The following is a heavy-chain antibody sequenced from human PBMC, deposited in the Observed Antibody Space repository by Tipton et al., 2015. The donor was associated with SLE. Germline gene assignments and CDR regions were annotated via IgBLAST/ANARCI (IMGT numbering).Heavy chain of an antibody. D-gene: IGHD6-13*01. CDR3: ASSSLIAAAGTIYYYYGMDV. Sequence: TLSLTCTVSGGSISSHYWSWIRQPAGKGLEWIGRIYTSGSTNYNPSLKSRVTMSVDTSKNQFSLKLSSVTAADTAVYYCASSSLIAAAGTIYYYYGMDVWGQGTTVTVSS. CDR2: IYTSGST. CDR1: GGSISSHY. V-gene: IGHV4-4*07. J-gene: IGHJ6*02.